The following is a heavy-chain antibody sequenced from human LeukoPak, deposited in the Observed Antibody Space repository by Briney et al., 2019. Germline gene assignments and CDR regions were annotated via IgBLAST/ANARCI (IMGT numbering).Heavy chain of an antibody. CDR3: AKGNYYDSSGYYYFDY. CDR2: ISGSGGST. V-gene: IGHV3-23*01. D-gene: IGHD3-22*01. Sequence: GGSLRLSCAASGFTFSSYAMSWVRQAPGKGLEWVSAISGSGGSTYYADSVKGRFTISRDNSKNTLYVQMNSLRAEDTAVYYCAKGNYYDSSGYYYFDYWGQGTLVTVSS. CDR1: GFTFSSYA. J-gene: IGHJ4*02.